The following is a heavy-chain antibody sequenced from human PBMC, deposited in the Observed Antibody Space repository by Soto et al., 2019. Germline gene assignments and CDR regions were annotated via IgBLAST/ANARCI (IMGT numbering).Heavy chain of an antibody. V-gene: IGHV4-59*08. D-gene: IGHD1-26*01. J-gene: IGHJ4*02. Sequence: PSETLSLTCTVSGGSISSYYWSWIRQPPGKGLEWIGYIYYSGSTNYNPSLKSRVTISVDTSKNQFSLKLSSVTAADTAVYYCARGPGGYGGSFPLDYGARETLLTVSS. CDR1: GGSISSYY. CDR2: IYYSGST. CDR3: ARGPGGYGGSFPLDY.